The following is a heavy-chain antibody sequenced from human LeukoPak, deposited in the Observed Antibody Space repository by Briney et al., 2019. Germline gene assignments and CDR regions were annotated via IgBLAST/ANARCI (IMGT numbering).Heavy chain of an antibody. D-gene: IGHD3-3*01. CDR3: ARVLSGSSYDFWSGSNFDY. Sequence: PGGSLRLSCAACGFTVSSNYMSWVRQAPGKGLEWVSVIYSGGSTYYADSVKGRFTISRDNSKNTLYLQMNSLRAEDTAVYYCARVLSGSSYDFWSGSNFDYWGQGTLVTVSS. V-gene: IGHV3-53*01. J-gene: IGHJ4*02. CDR2: IYSGGST. CDR1: GFTVSSNY.